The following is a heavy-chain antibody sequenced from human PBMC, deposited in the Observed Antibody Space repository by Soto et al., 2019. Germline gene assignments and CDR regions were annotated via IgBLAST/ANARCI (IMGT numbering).Heavy chain of an antibody. V-gene: IGHV4-30-4*01. CDR1: GGSISSDDYY. CDR3: ARSRSYYVEDFQK. CDR2: IHSSGSI. D-gene: IGHD1-26*01. Sequence: SETLSLTCTVSGGSISSDDYYWSWIRQAPGRGLEWIGYIHSSGSIYYNPSLKSRATMSIDTAGNQFSLKVSSVTAADTAVYYCARSRSYYVEDFQKWGQGTLVTVSS. J-gene: IGHJ1*01.